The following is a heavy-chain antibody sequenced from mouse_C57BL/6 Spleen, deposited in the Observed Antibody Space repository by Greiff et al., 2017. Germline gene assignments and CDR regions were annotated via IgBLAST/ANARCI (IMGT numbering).Heavy chain of an antibody. CDR2: INPNNGGT. CDR3: ARPYDGYYWFAY. D-gene: IGHD2-3*01. Sequence: VHVKQSGPELVKPGASVKIPCKASGYTFTDYNMDWVKQSHGKSLEWIGDINPNNGGTIYNQKFKGKATLTVDKSSSTAYMELRSLTSEDTAVYYCARPYDGYYWFAYWGQGTLVTVSA. V-gene: IGHV1-18*01. J-gene: IGHJ3*01. CDR1: GYTFTDYN.